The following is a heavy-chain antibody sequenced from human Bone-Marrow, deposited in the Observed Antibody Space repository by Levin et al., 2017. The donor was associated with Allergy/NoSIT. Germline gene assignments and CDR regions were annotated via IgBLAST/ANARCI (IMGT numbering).Heavy chain of an antibody. CDR3: AKLHDYGDYGFWYFDL. CDR2: ISGGGEST. J-gene: IGHJ2*01. V-gene: IGHV3-23*01. CDR1: GFTFNNYA. Sequence: PGGSLRLSCAASGFTFNNYAMSWVRQAPGKGLEWVSYISGGGESTDNSDSVKGRFTISRDNSKNTLYLQVDSLRVEDTAVYYCAKLHDYGDYGFWYFDLWRRGTLVTVSS. D-gene: IGHD4-17*01.